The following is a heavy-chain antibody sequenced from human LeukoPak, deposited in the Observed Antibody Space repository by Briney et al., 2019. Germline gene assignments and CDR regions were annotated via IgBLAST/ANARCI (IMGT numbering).Heavy chain of an antibody. J-gene: IGHJ5*02. V-gene: IGHV4-34*01. D-gene: IGHD6-13*01. CDR3: ASYSSSWYFSGGNWFDP. Sequence: SETLSLTCAVYGGSFSGYYWSWIRQPPGKGLEWIGEINHSGSTNYNPSLKSRVTISVDTSKNQFSLKLSSVTAADTAVYYCASYSSSWYFSGGNWFDPWGQGTLVTVSS. CDR2: INHSGST. CDR1: GGSFSGYY.